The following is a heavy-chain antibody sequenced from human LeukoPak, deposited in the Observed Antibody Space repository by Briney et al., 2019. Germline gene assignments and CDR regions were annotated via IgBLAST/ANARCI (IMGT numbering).Heavy chain of an antibody. D-gene: IGHD3-3*01. CDR2: IRFDGNDK. Sequence: LSGGSLRLSCAASGFIFSSYGMHWVRQAPGKGLEWVAFIRFDGNDKYYTDSVKGRFTISRDNSKNTLHLQMNSLRAEDTAVYYCAKVPLLRFLEWLFDYWGQGTLVTVSS. J-gene: IGHJ4*02. CDR3: AKVPLLRFLEWLFDY. CDR1: GFIFSSYG. V-gene: IGHV3-30*02.